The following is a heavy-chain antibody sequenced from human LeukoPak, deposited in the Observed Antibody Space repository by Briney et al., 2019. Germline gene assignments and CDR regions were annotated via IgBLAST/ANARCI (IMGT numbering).Heavy chain of an antibody. Sequence: PSETLSLTCAVYGGSFSGYYWSWIRQPPGKGLEWIGCIRYSGSSNYNPSLKSRVTISLDTSKNQFSLKLSSVTAADTAVYYCARTAVADPLWGQGALVTVSS. CDR1: GGSFSGYY. CDR3: ARTAVADPL. D-gene: IGHD6-13*01. CDR2: IRYSGSS. J-gene: IGHJ4*02. V-gene: IGHV4-59*01.